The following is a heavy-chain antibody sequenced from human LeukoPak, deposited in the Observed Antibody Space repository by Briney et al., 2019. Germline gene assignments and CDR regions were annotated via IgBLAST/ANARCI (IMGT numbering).Heavy chain of an antibody. J-gene: IGHJ6*02. CDR1: GFTFSSYG. D-gene: IGHD4-17*01. Sequence: GSLRLSCAASGFTFSSYGMTWVRQAPGKGLEWVSSISGSDNKTYYADSVKGRFTISRDNSKNTLFLQMNSLRAEDTAVYYCAKKGVGYGDYYYFYAMDVWGQGTTVTVSS. CDR3: AKKGVGYGDYYYFYAMDV. V-gene: IGHV3-23*01. CDR2: ISGSDNKT.